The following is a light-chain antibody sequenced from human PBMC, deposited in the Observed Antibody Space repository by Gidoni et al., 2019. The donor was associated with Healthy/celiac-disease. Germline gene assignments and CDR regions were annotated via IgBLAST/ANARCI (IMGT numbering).Light chain of an antibody. Sequence: DIQMTQSPSSLSASVGDRVTITCQASQDISNYLNWYQQKPRKAPKLLIYDASNLETGVPSRFSGSGSGTDFTFTISSLQPEDIATYYCQQYDNLPITCGQGTRLEIK. CDR2: DAS. CDR1: QDISNY. CDR3: QQYDNLPIT. J-gene: IGKJ5*01. V-gene: IGKV1-33*01.